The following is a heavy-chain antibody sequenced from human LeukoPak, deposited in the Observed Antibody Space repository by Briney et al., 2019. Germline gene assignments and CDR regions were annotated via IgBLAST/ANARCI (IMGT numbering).Heavy chain of an antibody. CDR1: GFTFSRYW. V-gene: IGHV3-7*04. J-gene: IGHJ4*02. CDR3: ARGTYRSSSPSIAMPYYLDY. CDR2: INQDGSGE. Sequence: GGSLRLSCAASGFTFSRYWMTWVRQGQGKGLEWVATINQDGSGEDYVDSVKGRFTISRDNAKNSLYLQISGLRAEDTAVYFCARGTYRSSSPSIAMPYYLDYWGQGILVTVSS. D-gene: IGHD6-6*01.